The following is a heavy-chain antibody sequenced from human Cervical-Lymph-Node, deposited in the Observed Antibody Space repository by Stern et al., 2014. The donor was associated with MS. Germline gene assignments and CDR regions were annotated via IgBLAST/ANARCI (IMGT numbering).Heavy chain of an antibody. CDR1: GYTFTSYW. J-gene: IGHJ4*02. CDR2: IFPGGSDI. CDR3: ARQRYFDY. Sequence: VQLVQSGPEVKRPGESLKISCQASGYTFTSYWIGWVRQMPGKGLEWIAIIFPGGSDIRYSPSFQGQVPISADKSGSTAYLQGNNLKASDTAIYYCARQRYFDYWGQGTLVTVSS. V-gene: IGHV5-51*01.